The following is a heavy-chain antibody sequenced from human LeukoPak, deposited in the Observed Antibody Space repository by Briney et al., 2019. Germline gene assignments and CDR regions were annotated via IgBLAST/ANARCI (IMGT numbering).Heavy chain of an antibody. CDR2: IKSKTDGGTT. J-gene: IGHJ4*02. Sequence: PGGSLRLSCEASGFTFINVWMSWVRQAPGKGLECVGRIKSKTDGGTTEYAASIKDRFTISRDDAKNTLYLQMNSLKTEDTAVYYCTTDHGNVYYDYVWDSYRLYDIDYWGPGTLVTVSS. CDR1: GFTFINVW. CDR3: TTDHGNVYYDYVWDSYRLYDIDY. D-gene: IGHD3-16*02. V-gene: IGHV3-15*01.